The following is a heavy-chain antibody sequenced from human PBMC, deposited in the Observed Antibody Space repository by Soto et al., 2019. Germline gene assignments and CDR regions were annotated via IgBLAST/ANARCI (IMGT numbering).Heavy chain of an antibody. D-gene: IGHD5-12*01. CDR1: GYTFTVYY. J-gene: IGHJ4*02. V-gene: IGHV1-2*04. CDR3: ARGEYSGYDGTYYFDY. Sequence: ASVKVSCKASGYTFTVYYMHWVRQAPGQGLEWMGWINPNSGGTNYAQKFQGWVTMTRDTSISTAYMELSRLRSDDTAVYYCARGEYSGYDGTYYFDYWGQGTLVTVSS. CDR2: INPNSGGT.